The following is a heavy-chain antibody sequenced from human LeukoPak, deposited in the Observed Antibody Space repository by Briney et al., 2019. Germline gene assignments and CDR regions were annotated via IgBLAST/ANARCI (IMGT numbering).Heavy chain of an antibody. D-gene: IGHD6-19*01. J-gene: IGHJ4*02. CDR2: ISATGGST. V-gene: IGHV3-23*01. CDR1: GFTFNSYG. Sequence: GGSLRLSCAASGFTFNSYGITWVRQAPGKGLEWVSTISATGGSTYYADSVKGRFTISRDNSKDTLYLQMNSLRAEDTAVYYCAKGGYSSGWRNYFDYWGQGTLVTVSS. CDR3: AKGGYSSGWRNYFDY.